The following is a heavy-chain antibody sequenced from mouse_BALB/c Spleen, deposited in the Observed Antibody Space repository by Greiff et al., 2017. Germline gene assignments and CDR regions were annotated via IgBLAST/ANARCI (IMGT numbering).Heavy chain of an antibody. CDR2: INPGSSTI. CDR3: ARLSYYGYFDY. J-gene: IGHJ2*01. CDR1: GFDFSRYW. D-gene: IGHD1-1*01. Sequence: EVQLMESGGGLVQPGGSLNLSCAASGFDFSRYWMSWARQAPGKGQEWIGEINPGSSTINYTPSLKDKFIISRDNAKNTLYLQMSKVRSEDTALYYCARLSYYGYFDYWGQGTTLTVSS. V-gene: IGHV4-2*02.